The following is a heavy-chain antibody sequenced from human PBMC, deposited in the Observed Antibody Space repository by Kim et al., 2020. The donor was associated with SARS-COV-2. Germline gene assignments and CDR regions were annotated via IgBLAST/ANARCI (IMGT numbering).Heavy chain of an antibody. D-gene: IGHD2-2*01. Sequence: SGKGGFTISTEDSKNTLYLQMNSLRAEDTAVYYCAKVRGIVVVPAHWFDPWGQGTLVTVSS. J-gene: IGHJ5*02. CDR3: AKVRGIVVVPAHWFDP. V-gene: IGHV3-23*01.